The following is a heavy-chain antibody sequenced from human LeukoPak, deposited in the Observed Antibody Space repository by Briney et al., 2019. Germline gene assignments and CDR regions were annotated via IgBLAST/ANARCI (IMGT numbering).Heavy chain of an antibody. CDR1: GGSISSYY. D-gene: IGHD2-2*01. CDR3: AGKYPYYYYGMDV. CDR2: IYYSGST. Sequence: SETLSLTCTVSGGSISSYYWSWIRQPPGKGLEWIGYIYYSGSTNYNPSLKSRVTISVDTSKNQFSLKLSSVTAADTAVYYCAGKYPYYYYGMDVWGQGATVTVSS. J-gene: IGHJ6*02. V-gene: IGHV4-59*01.